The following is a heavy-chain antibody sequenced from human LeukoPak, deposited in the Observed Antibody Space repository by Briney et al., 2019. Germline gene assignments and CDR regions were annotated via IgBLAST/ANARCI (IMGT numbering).Heavy chain of an antibody. D-gene: IGHD3-16*01. Sequence: ASVKVSCKVSGYTFTSYDINWVRQATGRGLEWMGWMNPNSGNTGYAQKFQGRVTMTRNTSISTAYMELSSLRSEDTAVYYCARGGRFGGVSPDFDYWGQGTLVTVSS. V-gene: IGHV1-8*01. CDR3: ARGGRFGGVSPDFDY. CDR2: MNPNSGNT. J-gene: IGHJ4*02. CDR1: GYTFTSYD.